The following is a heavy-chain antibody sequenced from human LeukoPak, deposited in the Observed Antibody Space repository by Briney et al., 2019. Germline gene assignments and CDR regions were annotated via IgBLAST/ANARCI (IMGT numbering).Heavy chain of an antibody. V-gene: IGHV3-53*01. Sequence: GGSLRLSCAASGFTVSSNYMSWVRQAPGKGLEWVSVIYSGGSTYYADSVKGRLTISRDNSKNTLYLQMNSLRAEDTAVYYCARGLPDLYYYYGMDVWGQGTTVTVSS. CDR2: IYSGGST. CDR1: GFTVSSNY. D-gene: IGHD2-15*01. CDR3: ARGLPDLYYYYGMDV. J-gene: IGHJ6*02.